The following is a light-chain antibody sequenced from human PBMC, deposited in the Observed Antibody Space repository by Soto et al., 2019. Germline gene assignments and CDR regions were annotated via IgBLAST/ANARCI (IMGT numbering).Light chain of an antibody. Sequence: DIQMTQSPSSLSASVGDRVTITCRASQSISSYLNWYQQKPGKAPKLLIYAASSLQSGVPSRSSGSGSRTDFTLTISSLQPEDFATYYCQQSYSTPWTFGQGTKVEIK. CDR3: QQSYSTPWT. CDR2: AAS. CDR1: QSISSY. J-gene: IGKJ1*01. V-gene: IGKV1-39*01.